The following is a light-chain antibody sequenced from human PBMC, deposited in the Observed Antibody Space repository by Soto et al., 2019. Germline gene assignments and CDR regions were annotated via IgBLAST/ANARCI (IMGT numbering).Light chain of an antibody. CDR2: TND. CDR1: SSNIGTYT. Sequence: QSVLTQPPSASGTPGQRVTISCSGSSSNIGTYTVNWYQQLPGTAPKLLIFTNDQRPSGVPDRFSGSKSGTSASLAISGLQSEDEADYYCAAWDDSLNGYVFGTGTKLTVL. J-gene: IGLJ1*01. CDR3: AAWDDSLNGYV. V-gene: IGLV1-44*01.